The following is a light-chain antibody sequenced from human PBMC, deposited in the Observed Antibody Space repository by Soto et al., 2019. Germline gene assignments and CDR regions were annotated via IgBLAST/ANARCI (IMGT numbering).Light chain of an antibody. Sequence: QLVLTQPASVSGSPGHSITISCTGTNSDIGAYNFVSWYQQHPGKAPKLLIYGVLNRPSGISYRFSGAKSANTASLTISGLQPEDEADYYCSSYTSISTVVFGGGTQLTVL. CDR2: GVL. CDR1: NSDIGAYNF. CDR3: SSYTSISTVV. J-gene: IGLJ2*01. V-gene: IGLV2-14*01.